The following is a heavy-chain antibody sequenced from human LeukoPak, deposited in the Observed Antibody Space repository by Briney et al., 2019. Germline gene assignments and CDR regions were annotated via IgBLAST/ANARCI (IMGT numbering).Heavy chain of an antibody. Sequence: GALPLSCAASGFTFSSYWMSWVRQAPGKGLEWVANIKQDGSEKYYVDSVKGRFTISRDNAKNSLYLQMNSLRAEDTAVYYCARVRLGDYYYYGMDGWGQGTTVTVSS. CDR1: GFTFSSYW. CDR2: IKQDGSEK. V-gene: IGHV3-7*01. CDR3: ARVRLGDYYYYGMDG. J-gene: IGHJ6*02.